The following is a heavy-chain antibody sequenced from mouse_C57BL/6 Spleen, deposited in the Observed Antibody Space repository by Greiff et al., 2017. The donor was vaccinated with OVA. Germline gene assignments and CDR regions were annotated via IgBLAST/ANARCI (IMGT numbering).Heavy chain of an antibody. CDR3: ARGYGYDGYYFDY. Sequence: QVQLQQSGAELVRPGASVKLSCKASGYTFTDYYINWVKQRPGQGLEWIARIDPGSGNTYYNEKFKGKVTLTAEKSSSTAYMQLSSLTSEDSAVYFCARGYGYDGYYFDYWGQGTTLTVSS. V-gene: IGHV1-76*01. J-gene: IGHJ2*01. D-gene: IGHD2-2*01. CDR1: GYTFTDYY. CDR2: IDPGSGNT.